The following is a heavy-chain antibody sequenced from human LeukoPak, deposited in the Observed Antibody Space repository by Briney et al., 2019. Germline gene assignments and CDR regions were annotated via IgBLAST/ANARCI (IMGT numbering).Heavy chain of an antibody. D-gene: IGHD3-10*02. CDR2: IYYSGNT. J-gene: IGHJ4*02. CDR1: GGSISSSSYF. V-gene: IGHV4-39*06. CDR3: ARGPARMFYFDY. Sequence: PSETLSLTCTVSGGSISSSSYFWGWIRQPPGKGLEWIGSIYYSGNTYYNPSLKSRVTISVDTSKNQFPLKLSSVTAADTAVYYCARGPARMFYFDYWGQGTLVTVSS.